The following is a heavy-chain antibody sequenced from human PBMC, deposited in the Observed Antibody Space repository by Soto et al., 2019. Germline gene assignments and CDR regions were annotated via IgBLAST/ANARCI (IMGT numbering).Heavy chain of an antibody. D-gene: IGHD3-3*01. CDR3: ARDTNGVEDFEY. CDR2: ISIRGGTI. J-gene: IGHJ4*02. Sequence: PGGSLRLSCAASGFTFSNYEINWVRQPPGKGLEWVSFISIRGGTILDADSVKPGFIMSRDNAKNSVYLQMNSLRAEDTAVYYCARDTNGVEDFEYWGQGT. V-gene: IGHV3-48*03. CDR1: GFTFSNYE.